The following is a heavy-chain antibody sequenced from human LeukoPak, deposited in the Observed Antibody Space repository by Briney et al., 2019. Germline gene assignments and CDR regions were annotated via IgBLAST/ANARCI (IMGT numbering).Heavy chain of an antibody. D-gene: IGHD3-9*01. J-gene: IGHJ4*02. CDR3: ARVAHNYDLLTGYYPYLGYFDF. Sequence: ASVKVSCKASGYTFSGYYMHWVRQAPGQGLEWMGWINPNSGGTYYAQKFQGRVTMTRDTSISTAYMELSRLRSDDTAVFYCARVAHNYDLLTGYYPYLGYFDFWGQGTLVTVSS. V-gene: IGHV1-2*02. CDR2: INPNSGGT. CDR1: GYTFSGYY.